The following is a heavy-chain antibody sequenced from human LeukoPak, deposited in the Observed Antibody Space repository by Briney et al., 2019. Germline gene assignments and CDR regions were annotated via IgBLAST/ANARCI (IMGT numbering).Heavy chain of an antibody. CDR1: GGSFSNCY. V-gene: IGHV4-34*01. J-gene: IGHJ6*03. Sequence: PSETLSLTCAVSGGSFSNCYWSWIRQPPGKGLEWIGEINDSGRTNYNPSLMSRVTVSVDTSKNQFSLRLTSVTATDTAVYYCARRWNYGRNYYIDVWGNGATVSVSS. D-gene: IGHD1-7*01. CDR2: INDSGRT. CDR3: ARRWNYGRNYYIDV.